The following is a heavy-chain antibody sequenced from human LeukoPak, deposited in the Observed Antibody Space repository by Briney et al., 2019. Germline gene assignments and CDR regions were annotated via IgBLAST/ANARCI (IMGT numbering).Heavy chain of an antibody. V-gene: IGHV3-48*03. CDR1: GFTFSSYE. Sequence: GGSLRLSCAASGFTFSSYEMNWVRQAPGKGLEWVSYISSSGSTIYYADSVKGRFTISRDNSKNTLYLQMNSLRAEDTAVYYCAKDLYSSGGDYWGQGTLVTVSS. CDR3: AKDLYSSGGDY. D-gene: IGHD6-19*01. CDR2: ISSSGSTI. J-gene: IGHJ4*02.